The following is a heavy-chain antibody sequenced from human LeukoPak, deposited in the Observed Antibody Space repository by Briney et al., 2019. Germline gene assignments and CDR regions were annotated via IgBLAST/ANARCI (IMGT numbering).Heavy chain of an antibody. V-gene: IGHV3-11*03. CDR3: ARSTGYSSSWHSPEDWFDP. CDR1: GFTFSDYY. CDR2: ISSSSSYT. D-gene: IGHD6-13*01. J-gene: IGHJ5*02. Sequence: GGSLRLSCAASGFTFSDYYMSWIRQAPGKGLEWVSHISSSSSYTNYADSVKGRFTISRDNAKNSLYLQMNSLRAEDTAVYYCARSTGYSSSWHSPEDWFDPWGQGTLVTVSS.